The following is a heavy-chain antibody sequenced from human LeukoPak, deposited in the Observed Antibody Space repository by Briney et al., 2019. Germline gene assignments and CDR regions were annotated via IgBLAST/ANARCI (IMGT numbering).Heavy chain of an antibody. CDR2: IYPGDSDT. J-gene: IGHJ6*02. Sequence: GESLKISCKGSGYSFTSYWIGWVRQMPGKGLEWMGIIYPGDSDTRYSPSFQGQVTISADKSISTACLQWSSLKASDTAMYYCALGYCSGGSCYSWSNYYYGMDVWGQGTTVTVSS. CDR1: GYSFTSYW. V-gene: IGHV5-51*01. D-gene: IGHD2-15*01. CDR3: ALGYCSGGSCYSWSNYYYGMDV.